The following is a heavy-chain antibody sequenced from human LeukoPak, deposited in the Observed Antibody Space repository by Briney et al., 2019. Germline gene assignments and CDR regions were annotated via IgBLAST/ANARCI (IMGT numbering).Heavy chain of an antibody. J-gene: IGHJ4*02. CDR1: GFTFSSYA. Sequence: GGSLRLSCAASGFTFSSYAMSWVRQAPGKGLEWVGRIASKTDGGTTDYAAPVKGRFTISRDDPKNTLFLQMNSLKTEDTAVYYCTTGIRGDCGQGTLVTVSS. CDR3: TTGIRGD. CDR2: IASKTDGGTT. V-gene: IGHV3-15*04.